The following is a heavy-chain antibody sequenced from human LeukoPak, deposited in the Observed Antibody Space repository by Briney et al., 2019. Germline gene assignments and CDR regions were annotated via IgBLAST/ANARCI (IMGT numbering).Heavy chain of an antibody. J-gene: IGHJ3*02. CDR2: ISGSGVGT. CDR1: GFTFSSYT. D-gene: IGHD2-21*01. CDR3: AKDQVISGSEASDI. V-gene: IGHV3-23*01. Sequence: GGSLRFSCAASGFTFSSYTMNWVRQAPGKGLEWVSAISGSGVGTYYADSVKGRFTISRDNSWNTLYLQMSSLRAEDTAVYYCAKDQVISGSEASDIWGQGTMVTVSS.